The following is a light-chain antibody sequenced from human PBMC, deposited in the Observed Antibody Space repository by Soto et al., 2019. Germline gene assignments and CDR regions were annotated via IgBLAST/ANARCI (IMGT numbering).Light chain of an antibody. J-gene: IGKJ5*01. CDR2: AAS. CDR1: QGISNS. Sequence: AIRLTQSPSSFSASTGDRVTITCRASQGISNSLAWYQQKPGKAPKFLIKAASTLHSGVPSRFSGSGSGTDFTLTISRLQSEDFAVYYCQQYGSSPPVTFGQGTRLEIK. V-gene: IGKV1-8*01. CDR3: QQYGSSPPVT.